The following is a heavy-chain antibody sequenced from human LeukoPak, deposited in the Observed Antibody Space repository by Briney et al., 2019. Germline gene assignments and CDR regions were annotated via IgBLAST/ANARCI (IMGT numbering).Heavy chain of an antibody. CDR3: ARDLHAGSTRDYYYGMDV. Sequence: GGSLRLSCAASGFTFSSYSMNWVRQAPGKGLEWVSSISSSSSYIYYADSVKGRFTISRDNAKNSLYPQMNSLRAEDTAVYYCARDLHAGSTRDYYYGMDVWGQGTTVTVSS. D-gene: IGHD2-2*01. CDR1: GFTFSSYS. CDR2: ISSSSSYI. V-gene: IGHV3-21*01. J-gene: IGHJ6*02.